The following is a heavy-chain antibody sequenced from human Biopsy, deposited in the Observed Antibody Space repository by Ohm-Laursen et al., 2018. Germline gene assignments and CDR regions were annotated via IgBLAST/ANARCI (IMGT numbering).Heavy chain of an antibody. Sequence: SVKVSCKVSGGTFSSSAITWVRQAPGQGLEWMGGIIGIFRTAHYAQKFQGRVTITADEFMSTAYMELSSLRSEDTAVYYCARGGGYNWNNGWFDPWGQGTLVTVSS. CDR3: ARGGGYNWNNGWFDP. J-gene: IGHJ5*02. D-gene: IGHD1/OR15-1a*01. V-gene: IGHV1-69*13. CDR1: GGTFSSSA. CDR2: IIGIFRTA.